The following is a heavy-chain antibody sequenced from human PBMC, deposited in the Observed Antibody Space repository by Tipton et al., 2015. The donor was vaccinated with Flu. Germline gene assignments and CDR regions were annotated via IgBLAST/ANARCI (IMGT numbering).Heavy chain of an antibody. Sequence: TLSLTCTVSGDSISSSSYYWGWIRQPPGKGLEWIGSIYYSGSTYYNPSLKSRVTISVDTSKNQFSLKLSSVTAADTAVYYCARAAQPTIWNYFDYWGQGTLVTVSS. J-gene: IGHJ4*02. CDR2: IYYSGST. V-gene: IGHV4-39*07. CDR3: ARAAQPTIWNYFDY. CDR1: GDSISSSSYY. D-gene: IGHD4/OR15-4a*01.